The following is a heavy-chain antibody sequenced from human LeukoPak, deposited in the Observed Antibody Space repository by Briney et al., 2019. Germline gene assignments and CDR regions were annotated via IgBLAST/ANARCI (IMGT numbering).Heavy chain of an antibody. CDR1: GFSFSSYS. CDR3: ARRAKTERGHSYDLDF. Sequence: GGSLRLSCAASGFSFSSYSLNWVRQAPGKGLEWVSSISSIRSYIYYGDSVKGRFTISRDNAKNSLYLQMNSLRAEDTGVYYCARRAKTERGHSYDLDFWGQGTLVTVSP. D-gene: IGHD3-16*01. CDR2: ISSIRSYI. V-gene: IGHV3-21*01. J-gene: IGHJ4*02.